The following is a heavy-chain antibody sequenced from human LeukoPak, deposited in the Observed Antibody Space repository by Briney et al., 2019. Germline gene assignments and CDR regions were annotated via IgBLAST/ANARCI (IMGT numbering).Heavy chain of an antibody. Sequence: SVKISCKASGGTFSSYAISWVRQAPGQGLEWMGRIIPILGIANYAQKFQGRVTITADKSTSTAYMELSSLRSEDAAVYYCARNRRDGYKNNWFDPWGQGTLVSVSS. J-gene: IGHJ5*02. CDR2: IIPILGIA. CDR1: GGTFSSYA. D-gene: IGHD5-24*01. V-gene: IGHV1-69*04. CDR3: ARNRRDGYKNNWFDP.